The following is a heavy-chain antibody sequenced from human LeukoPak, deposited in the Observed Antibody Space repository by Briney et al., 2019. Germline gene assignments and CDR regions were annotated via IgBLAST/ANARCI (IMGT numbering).Heavy chain of an antibody. CDR1: GFTVSSNY. V-gene: IGHV3-53*01. CDR3: AKDKGEGSSSWYGGAFDI. D-gene: IGHD6-13*01. Sequence: PGGSLRLSCAASGFTVSSNYMNWVRQAPGKGLEWVSIIYSGGSTYYADSVKGRFTISRDNSKNTLYLQMNSLRAEDTAVYYCAKDKGEGSSSWYGGAFDIWGQGTMVTVSS. J-gene: IGHJ3*02. CDR2: IYSGGST.